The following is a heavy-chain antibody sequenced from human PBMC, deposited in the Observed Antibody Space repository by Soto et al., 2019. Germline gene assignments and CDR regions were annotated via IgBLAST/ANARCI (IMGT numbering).Heavy chain of an antibody. V-gene: IGHV4-59*01. CDR2: IYYSGST. J-gene: IGHJ6*03. CDR3: ARSYRRYCSGGSCYSYYYYYMDV. CDR1: GGSISSYY. Sequence: QVHLQESGPGLVKPSETLSLTCTVSGGSISSYYWSWIRQPPGKGLEWIGYIYYSGSTNYNPSLKSRVTISVDTSKNQFSLKLSSVTAADTAVYYCARSYRRYCSGGSCYSYYYYYMDVWGKGTTVTVSS. D-gene: IGHD2-15*01.